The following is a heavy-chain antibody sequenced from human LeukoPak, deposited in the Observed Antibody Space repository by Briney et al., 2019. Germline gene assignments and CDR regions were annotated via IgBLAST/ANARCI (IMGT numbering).Heavy chain of an antibody. CDR1: GFTFDDYA. Sequence: GGSLRLSCAASGFTFDDYAMHWVRQAPGKGLEWVSGISWNSGSIGYADSVKGRFTISRDNAKNSLYLQMNSLRAEDTALYYCAKDNYYDSSGLDYWGQGTLVTVSS. V-gene: IGHV3-9*01. CDR3: AKDNYYDSSGLDY. D-gene: IGHD3-22*01. CDR2: ISWNSGSI. J-gene: IGHJ4*02.